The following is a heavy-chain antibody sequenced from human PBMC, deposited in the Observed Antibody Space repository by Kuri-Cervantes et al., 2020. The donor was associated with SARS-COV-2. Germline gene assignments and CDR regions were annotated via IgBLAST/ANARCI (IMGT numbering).Heavy chain of an antibody. J-gene: IGHJ5*02. Sequence: GESLKISCAASGFTFSSYSMNRVRQAPGKGLEWVSYISSSSSTIYYADSVKGRFTISRDNSKNTLYLQMNSLRAEDTAVYYCAKDPSYNWFDPWGQGTLVTVSS. CDR3: AKDPSYNWFDP. CDR2: ISSSSSTI. V-gene: IGHV3-48*01. CDR1: GFTFSSYS.